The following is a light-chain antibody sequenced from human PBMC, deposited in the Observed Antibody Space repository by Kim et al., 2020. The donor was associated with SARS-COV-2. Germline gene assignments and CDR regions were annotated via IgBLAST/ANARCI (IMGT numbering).Light chain of an antibody. V-gene: IGLV3-19*01. CDR1: SLRRYY. J-gene: IGLJ2*01. CDR3: NTRDSSDNHWV. Sequence: SSELTQDPAVSVALGQTVRITCQGDSLRRYYASWYQQKPGQAPVLVIYGKNNRPSGIPDRFSGSSSGTTASLTITGAQAEDEADYYCNTRDSSDNHWVFGGGTQLTVL. CDR2: GKN.